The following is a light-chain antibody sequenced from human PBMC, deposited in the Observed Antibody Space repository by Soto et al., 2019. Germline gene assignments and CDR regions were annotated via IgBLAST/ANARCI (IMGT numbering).Light chain of an antibody. CDR1: SSNVGSYKF. CDR3: CSYAGNSIVM. J-gene: IGLJ3*02. Sequence: QSVLTQPASVSGSPGQSITISCTGTSSNVGSYKFVSWYQQHPGKAPKLTMYEVSKRPSGVSTRFSGSKSGNTASLTISGLQAEDEADYYCCSYAGNSIVMFGGGTKLT. V-gene: IGLV2-23*02. CDR2: EVS.